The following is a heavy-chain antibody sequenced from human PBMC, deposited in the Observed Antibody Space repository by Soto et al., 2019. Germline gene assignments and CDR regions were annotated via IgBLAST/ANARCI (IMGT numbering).Heavy chain of an antibody. CDR1: GYTFTSYG. J-gene: IGHJ6*03. CDR3: ARFGYCSSTSCPYYYYYMDV. D-gene: IGHD2-2*01. V-gene: IGHV1-69*13. CDR2: IIPIFGTA. Sequence: ASVKVSCKASGYTFTSYGISWVRQAPGQGLEWMGGIIPIFGTANYAQKFQGRVTITADESTSTAYMELSSLRSEDTAVYYCARFGYCSSTSCPYYYYYMDVWGKGTTVTVSS.